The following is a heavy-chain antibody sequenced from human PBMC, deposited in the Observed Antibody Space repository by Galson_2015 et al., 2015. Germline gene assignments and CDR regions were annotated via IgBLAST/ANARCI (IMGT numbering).Heavy chain of an antibody. Sequence: ETLSLTCAVSGGSISSSKWWSWVRQPPGKGLEWIGEIYHSGSTNYNPSLKSRVTISVDRSKNQFSLKLSSVTAADTAVYYCARENYDFWSDYAAKWFDPWGQGTLVTVSS. D-gene: IGHD3-3*01. CDR1: GGSISSSKW. CDR3: ARENYDFWSDYAAKWFDP. J-gene: IGHJ5*02. CDR2: IYHSGST. V-gene: IGHV4-4*02.